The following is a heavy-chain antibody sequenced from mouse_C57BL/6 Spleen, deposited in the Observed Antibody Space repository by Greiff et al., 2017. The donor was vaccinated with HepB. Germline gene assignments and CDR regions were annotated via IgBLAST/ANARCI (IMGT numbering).Heavy chain of an antibody. CDR1: GYTFTSYW. V-gene: IGHV1-61*01. J-gene: IGHJ2*01. Sequence: QVHVKQPGAELVRPGSSVKLSCKASGYTFTSYWMDWVKQRPGQGLEWIGNIYPSDSETHYNQKFKDKATLTVDKSSSTAYMQLSSLTSEDSAVYYCARGGNYFDYWGQGTTLTVSS. CDR2: IYPSDSET. CDR3: ARGGNYFDY.